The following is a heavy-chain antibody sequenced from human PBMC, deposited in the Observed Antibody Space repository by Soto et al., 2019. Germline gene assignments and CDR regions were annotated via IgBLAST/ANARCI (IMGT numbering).Heavy chain of an antibody. CDR1: GFTFSNYG. CDR3: AGGWYFFDY. J-gene: IGHJ4*02. Sequence: QVQLVESGGGVVQPGRSLRLSCAASGFTFSNYGMHWARQAPGKGLKWVAGISYDGGNKYYADSVKGRFTISRDNSKNTLYLQMNTLRTEDTAVYYCAGGWYFFDYCGQGTLVTVSS. V-gene: IGHV3-30*03. D-gene: IGHD5-12*01. CDR2: ISYDGGNK.